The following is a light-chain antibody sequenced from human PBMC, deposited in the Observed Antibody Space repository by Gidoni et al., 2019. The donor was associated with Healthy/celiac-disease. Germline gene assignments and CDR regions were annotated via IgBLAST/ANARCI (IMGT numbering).Light chain of an antibody. CDR1: QSVSSY. J-gene: IGKJ1*01. Sequence: EIVLTQSPATLSLSPGERATLSSRASQSVSSYLAWYQQKPGQAPRLLIYDASNRATGIPARFSGSGSGTDFTLTISSLEPEDFAVYYCQQRSNWPPWTFXXXTKVEIK. V-gene: IGKV3-11*01. CDR3: QQRSNWPPWT. CDR2: DAS.